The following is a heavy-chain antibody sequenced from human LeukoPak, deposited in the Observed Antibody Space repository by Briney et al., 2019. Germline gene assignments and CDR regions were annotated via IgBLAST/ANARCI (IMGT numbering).Heavy chain of an antibody. CDR1: GGTFSSYA. CDR2: ISAYNGNT. Sequence: GSSVKVSCKASGGTFSSYAISWVRQAPGQGLEWMGWISAYNGNTNYAQKLQGRVTMTTDTSTSTAYMELRSLRSDDTAVYYCARDHYGSGSYFIRYYYYYYMDVWGKGTTVTVSS. V-gene: IGHV1-18*01. J-gene: IGHJ6*03. D-gene: IGHD3-10*01. CDR3: ARDHYGSGSYFIRYYYYYYMDV.